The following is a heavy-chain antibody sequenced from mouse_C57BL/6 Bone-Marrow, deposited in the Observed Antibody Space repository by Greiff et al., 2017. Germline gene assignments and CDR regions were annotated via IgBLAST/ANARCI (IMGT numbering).Heavy chain of an antibody. CDR3: TSPHYYGSSPYAMDY. CDR1: GFTFSSYA. CDR2: ISSGGDYI. Sequence: DVMLVESGEGLVKPGGSLKLSCAASGFTFSSYAMSWVRQTPEKRLEWVAYISSGGDYIYYADTVKGRFTISRDNARNTLYLQMSSLKSEDTAMYYCTSPHYYGSSPYAMDYWGQGTSVTVSS. J-gene: IGHJ4*01. D-gene: IGHD1-1*01. V-gene: IGHV5-9-1*02.